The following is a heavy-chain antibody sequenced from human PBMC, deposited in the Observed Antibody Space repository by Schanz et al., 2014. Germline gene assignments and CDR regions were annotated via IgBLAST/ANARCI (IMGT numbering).Heavy chain of an antibody. CDR2: INQDGSEE. CDR1: GFTFSRYW. CDR3: ARERGVRGGGVWKVNWFDP. Sequence: DLAESGGGLIQPGGSLRLSCAASGFTFSRYWMSWVRQAPGKGLEWLANINQDGSEEYYVDSLNGRLTISRDNARNSLYLQMNSLRAEDTAVYYCARERGVRGGGVWKVNWFDPWGQGTLVTVSS. J-gene: IGHJ5*02. D-gene: IGHD3-10*01. V-gene: IGHV3-7*03.